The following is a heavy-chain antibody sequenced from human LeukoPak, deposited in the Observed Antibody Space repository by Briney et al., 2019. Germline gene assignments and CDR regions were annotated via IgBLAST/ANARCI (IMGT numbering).Heavy chain of an antibody. CDR2: ISYDGSNK. CDR3: ARGVPLGYCSSTSCYGEEHDAFDI. Sequence: GGSLRLSCAASGFTFSSYTMHWVRQAPGKGLEWVAVISYDGSNKYYADSVKGRFTISRDNSKNTLYLQMNSLRAEDTAVYYCARGVPLGYCSSTSCYGEEHDAFDIWGQGTMVTVSS. CDR1: GFTFSSYT. J-gene: IGHJ3*02. V-gene: IGHV3-30-3*01. D-gene: IGHD2-2*01.